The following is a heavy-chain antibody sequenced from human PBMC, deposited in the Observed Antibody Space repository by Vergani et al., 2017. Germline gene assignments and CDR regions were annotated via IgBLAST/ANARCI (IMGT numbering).Heavy chain of an antibody. J-gene: IGHJ3*02. CDR1: GFTFSSYA. CDR2: ISYDGSNK. Sequence: QVQLVESGGGVVQPGRSLRLSCAASGFTFSSYAMHWVRQAPGKGLEWVAVISYDGSNKYYADSVKGRFTISRDNSKNTLYLQMNSLRAEDTAVYYCARELSXTMIVVVNRDAFDIWGQGTMVTVSS. D-gene: IGHD3-22*01. CDR3: ARELSXTMIVVVNRDAFDI. V-gene: IGHV3-30-3*01.